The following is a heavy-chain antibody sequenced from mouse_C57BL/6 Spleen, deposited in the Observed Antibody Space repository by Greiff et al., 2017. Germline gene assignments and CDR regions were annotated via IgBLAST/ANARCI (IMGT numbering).Heavy chain of an antibody. CDR3: ARGSWDDEDMDY. Sequence: QVQLQQPGAELVRPGSSVKLSCKASGYTFTSYWMHWVKQRPIQGLEWIGNIDPSDSETQYNQKFKGKATLTVDKSSSTAYMQLSSLTSDDSAVYYCARGSWDDEDMDYWGQGTSVTVSS. D-gene: IGHD4-1*01. CDR2: IDPSDSET. V-gene: IGHV1-52*01. J-gene: IGHJ4*01. CDR1: GYTFTSYW.